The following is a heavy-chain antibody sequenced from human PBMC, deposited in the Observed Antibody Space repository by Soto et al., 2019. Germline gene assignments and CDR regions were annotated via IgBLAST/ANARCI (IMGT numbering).Heavy chain of an antibody. V-gene: IGHV3-23*01. D-gene: IGHD3-10*01. J-gene: IGHJ4*02. CDR2: ISGSGGST. CDR1: GFTFSSYP. CDR3: ARLLWFGGPEPH. Sequence: EVQLLESGGGLVQPGGSLRLSCAASGFTFSSYPMSWVRQAPGKGLEWVSAISGSGGSTYYADSVKGRFTISRDNSKNTLYLQMNSLRAEDTAVYYCARLLWFGGPEPHWGQGTLVTVSS.